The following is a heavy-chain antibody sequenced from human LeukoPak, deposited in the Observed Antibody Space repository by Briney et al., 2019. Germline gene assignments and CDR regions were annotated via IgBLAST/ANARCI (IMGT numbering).Heavy chain of an antibody. CDR1: GFTFSDNY. V-gene: IGHV3-11*04. CDR3: ARGFYTYDQ. Sequence: PGGSLSPSCAASGFTFSDNYMSWFRQAPGKGLEWVSSISSSDNTIYYTDSVKGRFAISRDNAKNSLYLQVKSLRAEDTAVYYCARGFYTYDQWGQGTLVTVSS. CDR2: ISSSDNTI. J-gene: IGHJ5*02. D-gene: IGHD5-24*01.